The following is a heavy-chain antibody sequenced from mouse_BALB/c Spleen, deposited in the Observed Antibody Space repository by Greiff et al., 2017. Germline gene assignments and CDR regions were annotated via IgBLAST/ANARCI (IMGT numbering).Heavy chain of an antibody. CDR1: GFTFTDYY. V-gene: IGHV7-3*02. J-gene: IGHJ1*01. CDR3: ARPIYYDYGWYFDV. D-gene: IGHD2-4*01. Sequence: EVQVVESGGGLVQPGGSLRLSCATSGFTFTDYYMSWVRQPPGKALEWLGFIRNKANGYTTEYSASVKGRFTISRDNSQSILYLQMNTLRAEDSATYYGARPIYYDYGWYFDVWGAGTTVTVSS. CDR2: IRNKANGYTT.